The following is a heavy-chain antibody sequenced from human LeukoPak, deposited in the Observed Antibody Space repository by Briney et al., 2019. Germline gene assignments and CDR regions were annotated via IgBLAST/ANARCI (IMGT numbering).Heavy chain of an antibody. Sequence: PGGSLRVSCAASGFTFSSYGMHWVRQAPGKGLEWVAVISYDGSNKYYADSVKGRFTISRDNSKNTLYLQMNSLRAEDTAVYYCAKPLLPFSGYDPFDYWGQGTLVTVSS. CDR3: AKPLLPFSGYDPFDY. D-gene: IGHD5-12*01. V-gene: IGHV3-30*18. CDR2: ISYDGSNK. CDR1: GFTFSSYG. J-gene: IGHJ4*02.